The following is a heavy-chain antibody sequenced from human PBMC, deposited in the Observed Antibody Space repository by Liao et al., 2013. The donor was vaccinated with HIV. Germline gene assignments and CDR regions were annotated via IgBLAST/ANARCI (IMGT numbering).Heavy chain of an antibody. D-gene: IGHD3-16*01. CDR3: ARELGITTDAFDI. CDR1: GGSISSYY. J-gene: IGHJ3*02. V-gene: IGHV4-59*10. Sequence: QVQLQQWGAGLLKPSETLSLTCTVSGGSISSYYWSWIRQPAGKGLQWIGRINTSGSSNYNPALKSRVTMSGDTSKNQFSLKLSSVTAADTAVYYCARELGITTDAFDIWAKGQWSPSLQ. CDR2: INTSGSS.